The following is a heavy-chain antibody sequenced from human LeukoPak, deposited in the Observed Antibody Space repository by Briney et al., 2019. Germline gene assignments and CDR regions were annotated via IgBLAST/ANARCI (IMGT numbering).Heavy chain of an antibody. CDR2: LSYSGST. J-gene: IGHJ6*03. Sequence: SETLSLTCTVYAGSISSNYWGWLRQPQGQGLEWIGYLSYSGSTNYNPSLKSRVTISLDTSENRFSLILSPVTAATTAGYYSTIGVYGFWSTPDYMDVWGKGPTVTVSS. CDR1: AGSISSNY. V-gene: IGHV4-59*01. CDR3: TIGVYGFWSTPDYMDV. D-gene: IGHD3-3*01.